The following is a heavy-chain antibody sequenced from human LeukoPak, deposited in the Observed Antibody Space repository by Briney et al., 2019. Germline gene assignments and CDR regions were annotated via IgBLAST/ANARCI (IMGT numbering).Heavy chain of an antibody. J-gene: IGHJ4*02. CDR3: TRQHCSGGDCYFFD. Sequence: GGSLRLSCAASGFTFSSYGMHWVRQAPGKGLEWVALIWYDGNNKYYADSVKGRFTISRDNSKNTLYLQLNSLRAEDTAVYYCTRQHCSGGDCYFFDWGQGTLVTVSS. D-gene: IGHD2-15*01. V-gene: IGHV3-33*01. CDR2: IWYDGNNK. CDR1: GFTFSSYG.